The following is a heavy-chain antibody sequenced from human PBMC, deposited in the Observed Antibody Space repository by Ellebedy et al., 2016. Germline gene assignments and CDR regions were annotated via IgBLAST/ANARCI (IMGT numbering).Heavy chain of an antibody. CDR3: ARDPLRGYGDYFDC. J-gene: IGHJ4*02. CDR2: ILYDGKVQ. CDR1: GFTFSTFP. D-gene: IGHD4-17*01. Sequence: GGSLRLSCAASGFTFSTFPMHWVRQAPGKGLEWVAVILYDGKVQYYADSVKGRFTISRDNSNLYLQMNSLRVEDTAVYYCARDPLRGYGDYFDCWGQGTLVTVSS. V-gene: IGHV3-30*04.